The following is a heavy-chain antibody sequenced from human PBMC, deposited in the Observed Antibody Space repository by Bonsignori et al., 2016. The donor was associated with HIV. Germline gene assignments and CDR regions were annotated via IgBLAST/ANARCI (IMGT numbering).Heavy chain of an antibody. CDR2: ISPFNGDA. J-gene: IGHJ3*02. V-gene: IGHV1-18*01. Sequence: QIQLVQSGTEVRKSGASVKVSCEASGYTFNGFDITWVRQAPGQGLEWMGWISPFNGDAKYAQRLQDRVTMTTDISTSTAYMELRSLRFDDTAVYYCARGQGAFDIWGQGTMVIVSS. CDR3: ARGQGAFDI. CDR1: GYTFNGFD.